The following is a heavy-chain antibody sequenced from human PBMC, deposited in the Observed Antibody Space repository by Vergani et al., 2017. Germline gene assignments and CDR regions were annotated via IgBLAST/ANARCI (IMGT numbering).Heavy chain of an antibody. Sequence: EVELVQSGPEMRKPGESLKISCKGSEYSFGNYWIGWVRQMPGKGREWMENIYPADSDTRYSPSFQGQVTIPADKSISTAFLQWDSLKASDTALYYCARHTTYTDSWGQGTLVTVAS. CDR1: EYSFGNYW. J-gene: IGHJ4*02. D-gene: IGHD1-1*01. V-gene: IGHV5-51*01. CDR3: ARHTTYTDS. CDR2: IYPADSDT.